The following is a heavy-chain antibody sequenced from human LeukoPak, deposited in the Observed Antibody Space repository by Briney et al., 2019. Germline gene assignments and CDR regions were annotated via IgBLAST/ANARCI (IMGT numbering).Heavy chain of an antibody. CDR1: GFTFSGYC. J-gene: IGHJ4*02. Sequence: PGGSLRVSCAASGFTFSGYCMHWVRQAPGQGLEWMGWISPNSGDTNYAQKFQGRVTMTRDTSIRTVYMELSSLRSDDTAVYYCARDYYHSGRFFDYWGQGTLVTVSS. V-gene: IGHV1-2*02. CDR2: ISPNSGDT. CDR3: ARDYYHSGRFFDY. D-gene: IGHD3-10*01.